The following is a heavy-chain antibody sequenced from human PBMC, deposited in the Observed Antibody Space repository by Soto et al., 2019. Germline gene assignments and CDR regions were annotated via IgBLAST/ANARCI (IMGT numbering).Heavy chain of an antibody. V-gene: IGHV3-30-3*01. CDR3: ARDGYSGRSDGFDI. CDR2: ISYDGNNE. D-gene: IGHD1-26*01. Sequence: QVQLVESGGGVVQPGRSLRLSCAASGFTFSAYTMHWVRQPPGKGLEWVAVISYDGNNERYTDPVKGRFTVSRDKSKGTLYVQLNSLKSEDTAVYYCARDGYSGRSDGFDIWGQGTMVTVSS. J-gene: IGHJ3*02. CDR1: GFTFSAYT.